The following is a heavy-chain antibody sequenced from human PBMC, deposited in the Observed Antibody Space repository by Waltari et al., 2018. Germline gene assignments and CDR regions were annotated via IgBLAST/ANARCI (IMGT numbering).Heavy chain of an antibody. CDR3: AGGPGTYWSGLLDY. Sequence: EVQLVESGGHLVKAGGSLRLSCEVSGFTFSKLWRSWVRQAPGKGLEWVGRIKSKIDGGTTDYAAPVRGRFRISRDDSKNMFYLEMDSLKTEDTAVYFCAGGPGTYWSGLLDYWGPGTLVTVSS. CDR2: IKSKIDGGTT. CDR1: GFTFSKLW. V-gene: IGHV3-15*01. J-gene: IGHJ4*02. D-gene: IGHD3-3*01.